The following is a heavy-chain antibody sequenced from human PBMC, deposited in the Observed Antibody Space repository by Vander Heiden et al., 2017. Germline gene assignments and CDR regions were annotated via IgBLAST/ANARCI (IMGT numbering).Heavy chain of an antibody. D-gene: IGHD3-10*01. Sequence: EAQLVQSGGGLVKPGGSLRLSCAASGFSFTYAWMNWVRQTPGKGLEWVGRIKSKTDGETVEYAASVKGRFIISRDDSKDMLYLQINSLKTDDSGLYFCCIHGSDGYWGQGSLLTVSS. J-gene: IGHJ4*02. V-gene: IGHV3-15*01. CDR2: IKSKTDGETV. CDR1: GFSFTYAW. CDR3: CIHGSDGY.